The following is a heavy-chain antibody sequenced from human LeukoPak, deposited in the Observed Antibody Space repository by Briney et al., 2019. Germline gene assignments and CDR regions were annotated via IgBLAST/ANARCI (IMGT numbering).Heavy chain of an antibody. V-gene: IGHV3-30*18. Sequence: GGSLRLSCAASGLSFSSYGMHWVRQGPGKGLEWVAAISPDGDNEYYADSVKGRITISRDNSKNTLHLQMSSLTTDDTAVYYCAKDGPYTSSFDYWGQGTLVTVSS. CDR3: AKDGPYTSSFDY. CDR2: ISPDGDNE. J-gene: IGHJ4*02. D-gene: IGHD2-2*02. CDR1: GLSFSSYG.